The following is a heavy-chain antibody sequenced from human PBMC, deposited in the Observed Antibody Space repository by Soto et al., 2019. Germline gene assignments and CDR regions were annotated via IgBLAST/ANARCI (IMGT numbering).Heavy chain of an antibody. Sequence: SETLSLTCTVTGDSISSRSYYWGWIRQPPGKGLEWIGSIYYSGSTYNNPSLRSRVSMSIDTSQNLISLNLKSATAADTAVYFWPRAGGKRPEKAFLVGGKGKRFTVS. D-gene: IGHD1-1*01. V-gene: IGHV4-39*01. CDR3: PRAGGKRPEKAFLV. J-gene: IGHJ6*03. CDR1: GDSISSRSYY. CDR2: IYYSGST.